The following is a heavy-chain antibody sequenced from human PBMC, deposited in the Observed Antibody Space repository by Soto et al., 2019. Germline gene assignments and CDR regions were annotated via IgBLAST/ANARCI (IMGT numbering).Heavy chain of an antibody. J-gene: IGHJ5*01. V-gene: IGHV5-51*01. Sequence: RGESLKISCKASGYSFTSYWIGWVRQMPGKGLELMGIIYPEDSDTRYSPSFRGQVTISADKSISTAYLQWSSLRASDTAMYYCAGPFDTSNWYDFWGQGTLVTVSS. D-gene: IGHD2-2*01. CDR2: IYPEDSDT. CDR3: AGPFDTSNWYDF. CDR1: GYSFTSYW.